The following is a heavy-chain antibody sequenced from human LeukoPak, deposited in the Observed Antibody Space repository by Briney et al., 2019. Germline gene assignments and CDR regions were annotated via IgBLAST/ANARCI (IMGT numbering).Heavy chain of an antibody. J-gene: IGHJ6*02. CDR3: ARGRIRYSSGWYLYYYGMDV. V-gene: IGHV1-18*01. D-gene: IGHD6-19*01. CDR2: ISAYNGNT. CDR1: GYTFTSYG. Sequence: GASVKVSCKASGYTFTSYGISWVRQAPGQGLEWRGWISAYNGNTIYAQKLQGRVTMTTDTSTSTAYLELSSLRSEDTAVYYCARGRIRYSSGWYLYYYGMDVWGQGTTVTVSS.